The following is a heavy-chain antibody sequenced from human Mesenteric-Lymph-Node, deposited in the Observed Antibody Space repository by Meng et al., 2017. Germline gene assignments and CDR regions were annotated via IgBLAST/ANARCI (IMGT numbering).Heavy chain of an antibody. Sequence: QLHLQESGPGLVKPSETLSLTCTVSGGSISSSSYYWGWIRQPPGKGLEWIGSIYYSGSTYYNPSLKSRVTISVDTSKNQFSLKLSSVTAADTAVYYCARIAVAGTFDYWGQGTLVTVSS. CDR1: GGSISSSSYY. CDR3: ARIAVAGTFDY. CDR2: IYYSGST. J-gene: IGHJ4*02. V-gene: IGHV4-39*01. D-gene: IGHD6-19*01.